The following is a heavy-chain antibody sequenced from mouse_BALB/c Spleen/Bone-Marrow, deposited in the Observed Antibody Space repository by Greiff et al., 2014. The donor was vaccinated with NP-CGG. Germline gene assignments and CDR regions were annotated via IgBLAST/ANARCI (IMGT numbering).Heavy chain of an antibody. D-gene: IGHD2-4*01. Sequence: EVNLVESGGGLAQPGGSLRLSCATSGFTFTDYYMSWVRQPPGKALEWLGFSRNKANGYTTEYSASVKGRFTISRGNSQSILYLQMNTLRAEDSATYYCARDINYDIYWYFDVWGAGTTVTVSS. J-gene: IGHJ1*01. CDR3: ARDINYDIYWYFDV. CDR2: SRNKANGYTT. V-gene: IGHV7-3*02. CDR1: GFTFTDYY.